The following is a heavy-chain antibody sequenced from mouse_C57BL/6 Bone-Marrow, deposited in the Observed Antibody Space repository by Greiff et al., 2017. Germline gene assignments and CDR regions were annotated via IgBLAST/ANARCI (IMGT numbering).Heavy chain of an antibody. D-gene: IGHD2-3*01. J-gene: IGHJ2*01. CDR3: ARSDGYFDY. CDR2: INPGSGGT. Sequence: VQLQQSGAELVRPGTSVKVSCKASGYAFTNYLIGWVKQRPGQGLEWIGVINPGSGGTNYNEKFKGKATLTADKSSSTAYMQLSSLTSEDSAVYFCARSDGYFDYWGQGTTLTVSS. CDR1: GYAFTNYL. V-gene: IGHV1-54*01.